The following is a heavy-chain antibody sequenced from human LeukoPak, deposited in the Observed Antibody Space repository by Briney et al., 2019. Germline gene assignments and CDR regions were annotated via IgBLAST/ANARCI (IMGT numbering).Heavy chain of an antibody. CDR3: AGGGSGWYYFDY. D-gene: IGHD6-19*01. Sequence: GGSLRLSCAASGFTVSSNYMSWVRQVPGKGLEWVSVIYSGGSPYYADSVKGRFTISRDNSKNTLYLQMNSLRAEDTAVYYCAGGGSGWYYFDYWGQGTLVTVSS. J-gene: IGHJ4*02. CDR2: IYSGGSP. V-gene: IGHV3-53*01. CDR1: GFTVSSNY.